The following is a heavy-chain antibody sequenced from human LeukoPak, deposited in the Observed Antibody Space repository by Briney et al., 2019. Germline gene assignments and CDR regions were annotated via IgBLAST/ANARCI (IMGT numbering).Heavy chain of an antibody. J-gene: IGHJ3*01. Sequence: GGSLRLSCAASGFTFSSYAMSWVRQAPGKGLEWVSGISGSGGSTHYADSVKGLFTIARDNSKNTLYLKMNSLRAEDTAVYYCAKAFREFGSSAYGSFDVWGQGTMVTVSS. CDR3: AKAFREFGSSAYGSFDV. V-gene: IGHV3-23*01. CDR2: ISGSGGST. CDR1: GFTFSSYA. D-gene: IGHD6-13*01.